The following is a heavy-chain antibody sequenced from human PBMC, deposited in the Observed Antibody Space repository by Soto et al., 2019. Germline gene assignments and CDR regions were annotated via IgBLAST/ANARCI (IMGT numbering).Heavy chain of an antibody. Sequence: ASVKVSCKASGGAFGRYSVSWVRQAPGQGLEWIGGVIPAFNTSNYSLKFQGRVAIFADLSTSTVFMELRSLRSEDTALYYCARGDEMTAVTIFEYWGQGTLVTVSS. V-gene: IGHV1-69*13. CDR1: GGAFGRYS. CDR2: VIPAFNTS. J-gene: IGHJ4*02. CDR3: ARGDEMTAVTIFEY. D-gene: IGHD4-17*01.